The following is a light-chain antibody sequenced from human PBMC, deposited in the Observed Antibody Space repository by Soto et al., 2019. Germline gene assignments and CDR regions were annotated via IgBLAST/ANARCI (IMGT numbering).Light chain of an antibody. CDR3: QQRSNWPPTWT. Sequence: EIVLTQSPATLSLSPGERATLSCRASQSVSSYLAWYQQKPGQAPRLLIYDASNRATGIPARFSGSGSGTDFTLTISSLEPEEFAVYYCQQRSNWPPTWTFGQGTKVDI. CDR2: DAS. J-gene: IGKJ1*01. CDR1: QSVSSY. V-gene: IGKV3-11*01.